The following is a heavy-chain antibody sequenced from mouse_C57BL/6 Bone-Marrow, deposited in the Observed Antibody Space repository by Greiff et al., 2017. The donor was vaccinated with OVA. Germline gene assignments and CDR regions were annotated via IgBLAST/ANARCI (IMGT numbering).Heavy chain of an antibody. Sequence: EVKLVESGGGLVKPGGSLKLSCAASGFTFSSYTMSWVRQTPEKRLEWVATISGGGGNTYYPDSVKGRFTISRDNAKNTLYLQMSSLRFEDTALYYCAREGLRRFSWFAYWGQGTLVTVSA. V-gene: IGHV5-9*01. CDR1: GFTFSSYT. J-gene: IGHJ3*01. CDR3: AREGLRRFSWFAY. D-gene: IGHD2-4*01. CDR2: ISGGGGNT.